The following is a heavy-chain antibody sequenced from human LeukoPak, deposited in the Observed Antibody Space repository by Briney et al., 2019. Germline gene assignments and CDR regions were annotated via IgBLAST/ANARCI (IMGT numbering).Heavy chain of an antibody. CDR1: GFTFSSYA. J-gene: IGHJ4*02. V-gene: IGHV3-23*01. Sequence: LPGGSLRLSCAASGFTFSSYAMSWVRQAPGKGLEWVSAISGSGGSTYYADSVKGRFTISRDNSKDTLYLQMNRLRAEDTAVYYCAKDLHSHYDFWSGYSPLDYSGQGTLVTVSS. D-gene: IGHD3-3*01. CDR2: ISGSGGST. CDR3: AKDLHSHYDFWSGYSPLDY.